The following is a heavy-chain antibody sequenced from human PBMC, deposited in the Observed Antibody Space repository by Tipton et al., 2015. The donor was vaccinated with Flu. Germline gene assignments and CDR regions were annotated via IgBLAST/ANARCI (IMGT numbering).Heavy chain of an antibody. D-gene: IGHD4/OR15-4a*01. J-gene: IGHJ4*02. V-gene: IGHV4-34*01. Sequence: TLSLTCAVYGGSFSGYYWSWIRQPPGKGLEWIGNIYYSGSTYCNPSLKSRVTISVDTSKNQFSLKLSSVTAADTAVYYCARLRVPSFDYWGQGTLVTVSS. CDR2: IYYSGST. CDR1: GGSFSGYY. CDR3: ARLRVPSFDY.